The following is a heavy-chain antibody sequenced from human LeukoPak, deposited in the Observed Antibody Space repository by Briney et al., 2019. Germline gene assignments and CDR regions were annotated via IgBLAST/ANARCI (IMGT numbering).Heavy chain of an antibody. J-gene: IGHJ4*02. CDR1: GGSISSSSYY. V-gene: IGHV4-39*01. CDR3: ARQDRATDPLDY. D-gene: IGHD2-21*02. Sequence: TSSETLSLTCTVSGGSISSSSYYWGWIRQPPGKGLEWIGSIYYSGSTYYNPSLKSRVTIPVDTSKNQFSLKLSSVTAADTAVYYCARQDRATDPLDYWGQGTLVTVSS. CDR2: IYYSGST.